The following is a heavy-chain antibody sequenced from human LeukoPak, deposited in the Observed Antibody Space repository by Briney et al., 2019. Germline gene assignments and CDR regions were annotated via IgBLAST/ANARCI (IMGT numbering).Heavy chain of an antibody. CDR3: ASPLIDLMVYAN. Sequence: PSETLSLTCTVSGGSISSSSYYWGWIRQPPGKGLEWIGSIYYSGSTYYNPSFKSRVTISVDTSKNQFSLKLSSVTAADTAVYYCASPLIDLMVYANWGQGTLVTVSS. CDR1: GGSISSSSYY. CDR2: IYYSGST. V-gene: IGHV4-39*01. J-gene: IGHJ4*02. D-gene: IGHD2-8*01.